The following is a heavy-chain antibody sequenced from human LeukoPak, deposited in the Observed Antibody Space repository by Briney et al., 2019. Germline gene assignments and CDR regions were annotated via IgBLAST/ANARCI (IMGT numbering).Heavy chain of an antibody. Sequence: GSLRLSCEVSGFTFTDYWMNWVRQAPGKGPEWVASIRQDGSEKTYVDSVRGRFTISRDNTKNSLSLQLNGLRAEDTAVYYCARDGTAAGLYFDLWGQGTLVTVSS. V-gene: IGHV3-7*01. D-gene: IGHD6-13*01. CDR1: GFTFTDYW. CDR2: IRQDGSEK. J-gene: IGHJ4*01. CDR3: ARDGTAAGLYFDL.